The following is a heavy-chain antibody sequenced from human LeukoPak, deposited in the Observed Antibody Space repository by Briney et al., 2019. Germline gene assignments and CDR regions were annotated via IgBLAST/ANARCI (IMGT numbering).Heavy chain of an antibody. CDR3: ARLKCISTTCPSRYVMDV. J-gene: IGHJ6*02. V-gene: IGHV4-59*01. CDR2: IYYSGST. Sequence: PSETLSLTCSVSGGSISSYYWSWIRQPPGKGLEYIGYIYYSGSTNYNPSLKSRVTISVDTSKDQFSLNLTSVTAADAAVYYCARLKCISTTCPSRYVMDVWGQGTTVTVSS. CDR1: GGSISSYY. D-gene: IGHD2-2*01.